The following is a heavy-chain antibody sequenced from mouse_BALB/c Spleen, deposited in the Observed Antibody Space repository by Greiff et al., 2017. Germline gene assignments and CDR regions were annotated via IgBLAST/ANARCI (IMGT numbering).Heavy chain of an antibody. D-gene: IGHD2-1*01. Sequence: VQLQQSGADLAKPGASVKMSCKASGFTFTSYWMHWVKQRPGRGLDWIGYINPSTGYTEYNQKFKDKATLTADKSSSTAYMQLSSLTSEESAVYYCATEVYYDNTFAYWGQGTLVTVSA. V-gene: IGHV1-7*01. CDR2: INPSTGYT. CDR3: ATEVYYDNTFAY. J-gene: IGHJ3*01. CDR1: GFTFTSYW.